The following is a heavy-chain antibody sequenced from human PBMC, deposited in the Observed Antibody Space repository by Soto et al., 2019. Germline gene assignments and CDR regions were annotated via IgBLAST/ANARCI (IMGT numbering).Heavy chain of an antibody. V-gene: IGHV3-30*18. CDR3: AKRPSYHINGWYEPFDD. CDR1: GFTFSTYC. D-gene: IGHD6-19*01. J-gene: IGHJ4*02. CDR2: MSYDGRND. Sequence: WESLTLSCATSGFTFSTYCMHWIRQAPGKGLELVELMSYDGRNDFYAASVKGRFTISRDNSKNKLYLQMNSLGPEDTAVYYCAKRPSYHINGWYEPFDDWGQGTLVTVS.